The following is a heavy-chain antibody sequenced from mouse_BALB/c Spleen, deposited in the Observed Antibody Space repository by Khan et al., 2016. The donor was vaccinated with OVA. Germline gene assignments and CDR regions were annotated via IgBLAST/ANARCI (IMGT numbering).Heavy chain of an antibody. CDR1: GFTFSTYG. CDR2: INTGGAYT. J-gene: IGHJ3*01. CDR3: ARLAYYYNSEGFAY. Sequence: EVELVESGGDFVRPGGSLKLSCAASGFTFSTYGMSWVRQTPDKRLEWVATINTGGAYTYYPASVKGRFTISRDNAKNTPYLQLSSLKSEDTAMYYCARLAYYYNSEGFAYWGQGTLVTVSA. V-gene: IGHV5-6*01. D-gene: IGHD1-1*01.